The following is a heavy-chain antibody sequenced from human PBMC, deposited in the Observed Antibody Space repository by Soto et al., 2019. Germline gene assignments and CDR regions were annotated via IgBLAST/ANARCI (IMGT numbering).Heavy chain of an antibody. CDR3: ASLLNWNDWFGGQLDY. V-gene: IGHV5-51*01. Sequence: PGESLKISCKCSGYSFTSYWIGWVRQMPGKGLEWMGIIYPGDSDTRYSPSFQGQVTISADKSISTAYLQWSSLKASDTAMYYCASLLNWNDWFGGQLDYWGQGTLVTVSS. J-gene: IGHJ4*02. CDR1: GYSFTSYW. CDR2: IYPGDSDT. D-gene: IGHD1-1*01.